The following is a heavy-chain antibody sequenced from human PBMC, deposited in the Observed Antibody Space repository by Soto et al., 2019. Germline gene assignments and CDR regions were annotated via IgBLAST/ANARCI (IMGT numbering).Heavy chain of an antibody. V-gene: IGHV4-30-4*01. D-gene: IGHD3-22*01. Sequence: QVQLQESGPGLVKPSQTLSLTCTVSGGSISSGDYYWSWIRQPPGKGLEWIGYIYYSGSTYYNTSLKSRVTVSVDTSKNQFSLKLSSVTAADTAVYYCASDNYDSSGYYLHLDYWGQGTLVTVSS. CDR1: GGSISSGDYY. J-gene: IGHJ4*02. CDR3: ASDNYDSSGYYLHLDY. CDR2: IYYSGST.